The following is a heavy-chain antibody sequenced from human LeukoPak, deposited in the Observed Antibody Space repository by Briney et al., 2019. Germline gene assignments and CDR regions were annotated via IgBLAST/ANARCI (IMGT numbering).Heavy chain of an antibody. V-gene: IGHV3-11*04. Sequence: PGGSLRLSCAASVLTFSHYYMSWIRQAPGKGLEWVSYISSSASAIYYADSVKGRFTISRDDAKNSLYLQMNSLTAEDTALYYCARGRDITIFGIPYSFDYWGQGTLVTVSS. CDR1: VLTFSHYY. D-gene: IGHD3-3*01. CDR2: ISSSASAI. CDR3: ARGRDITIFGIPYSFDY. J-gene: IGHJ4*02.